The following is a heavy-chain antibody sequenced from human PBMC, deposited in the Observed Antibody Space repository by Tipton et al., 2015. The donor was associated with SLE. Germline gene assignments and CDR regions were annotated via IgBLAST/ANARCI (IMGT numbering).Heavy chain of an antibody. Sequence: VQLVQSGAEVKKPGESLKISCRSSGYNFITYWIAWVRQMPGKGLEWMGIIYPGDSDTRYSPSFQGQVTISVDKSISTAYLQWSSLKASDTAMYYCARRKTSVVYSSSWHFDYWGQGSLVTVSS. CDR1: GYNFITYW. V-gene: IGHV5-51*01. D-gene: IGHD6-13*01. J-gene: IGHJ4*02. CDR3: ARRKTSVVYSSSWHFDY. CDR2: IYPGDSDT.